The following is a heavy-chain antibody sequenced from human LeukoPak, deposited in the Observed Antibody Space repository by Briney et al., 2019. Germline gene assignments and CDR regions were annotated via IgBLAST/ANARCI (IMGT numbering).Heavy chain of an antibody. D-gene: IGHD4-17*01. J-gene: IGHJ4*02. Sequence: TSETLSLTCAVYGVSFSGYHWNWIRQFPGKGLEWIGEINDRGHTNYNPSLESRVTISVDTSKKQFSLRLNSVTAADTAVYYCARDPTTVSYASYYFDFWGQGTLVTVSS. CDR3: ARDPTTVSYASYYFDF. V-gene: IGHV4-34*01. CDR1: GVSFSGYH. CDR2: INDRGHT.